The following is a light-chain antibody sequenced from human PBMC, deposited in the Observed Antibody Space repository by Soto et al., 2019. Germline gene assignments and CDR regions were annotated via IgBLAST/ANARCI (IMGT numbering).Light chain of an antibody. CDR1: QGIANY. CDR3: QKYNGAPRA. J-gene: IGKJ1*01. CDR2: DTS. V-gene: IGKV1-27*01. Sequence: DIQMTQSPSSLSASVGDRVTITCRASQGIANYVAWYQQSPGKVPKLLIYDTSTLQSGVPSRFSGSGSGTDFTLTIRSLQREDVATYYCQKYNGAPRAFGQGTKVEI.